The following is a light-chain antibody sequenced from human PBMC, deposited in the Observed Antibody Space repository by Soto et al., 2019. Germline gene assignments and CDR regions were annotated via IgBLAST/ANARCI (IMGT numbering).Light chain of an antibody. CDR3: QQYNSYPGIT. CDR2: DAS. J-gene: IGKJ5*01. Sequence: IQMTQSPSTMSASVGARVTITCRASQSISSWLAWYQQKTGKAPKLLIYDASSLESGVPSRFSGSGSGTEFTLTISSLQPDDFATYYCQQYNSYPGITFGQGTRLEIK. CDR1: QSISSW. V-gene: IGKV1-5*01.